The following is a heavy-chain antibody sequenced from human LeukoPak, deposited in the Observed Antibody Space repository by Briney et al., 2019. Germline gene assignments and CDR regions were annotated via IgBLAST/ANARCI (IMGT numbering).Heavy chain of an antibody. Sequence: GGSLRLSCATSGFPFSDFSMTWVRQAPGKGLEWISTTNSGGTTTYYAESVKGRFTISRDNFKNALYLQMSSLRVEDTAIYYCAKQSYARSLGEGGPGTLVTVSS. J-gene: IGHJ4*02. V-gene: IGHV3-23*01. CDR3: AKQSYARSLGE. D-gene: IGHD3-10*02. CDR1: GFPFSDFS. CDR2: TNSGGTTT.